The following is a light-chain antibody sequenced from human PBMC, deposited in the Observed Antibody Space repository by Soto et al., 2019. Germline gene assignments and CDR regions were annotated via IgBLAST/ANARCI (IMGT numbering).Light chain of an antibody. CDR1: QDITTY. CDR3: QQYDNLLWT. Sequence: DIQMTQSPSSLSASVGDRVTITCQASQDITTYLNWYQQKPGKAPKLLIYDASNLETGVPSRFSGSGSGADFTFTISRLQPEDIATYYCQQYDNLLWTFGQGTKVDIK. J-gene: IGKJ1*01. V-gene: IGKV1-33*01. CDR2: DAS.